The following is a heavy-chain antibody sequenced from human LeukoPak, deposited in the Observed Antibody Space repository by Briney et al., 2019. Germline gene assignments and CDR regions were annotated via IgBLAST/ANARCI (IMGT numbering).Heavy chain of an antibody. D-gene: IGHD4-17*01. CDR1: GFTFSNAC. V-gene: IGHV3-15*01. J-gene: IGHJ4*02. CDR3: TTDNYYGDYGLDY. CDR2: IKRKSDGGTT. Sequence: PGGSLRLSCAASGFTFSNACMSWVRQAPGKGLEWVGQIKRKSDGGTTAYTAHVNGRFTISRDDSQNTLFLQMNSLKIEDTAVYYCTTDNYYGDYGLDYGGQGTRVTVSS.